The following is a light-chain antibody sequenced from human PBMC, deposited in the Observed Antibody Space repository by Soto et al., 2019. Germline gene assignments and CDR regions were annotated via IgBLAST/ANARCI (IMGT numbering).Light chain of an antibody. CDR2: DAS. Sequence: DIQMTQSPSTLSASVGDRVTITCRASQTISSWLAWYQQEPGKAPKLLIFDASSLESGVPSRFSGGGSGTEFTLTISSLQPDDFATYYCQQYQTYPWTFGQGTKVDIK. V-gene: IGKV1-5*01. CDR3: QQYQTYPWT. J-gene: IGKJ1*01. CDR1: QTISSW.